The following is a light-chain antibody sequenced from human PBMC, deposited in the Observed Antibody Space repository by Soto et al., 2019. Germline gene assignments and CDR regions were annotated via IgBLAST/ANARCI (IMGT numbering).Light chain of an antibody. CDR1: QAVSNQ. V-gene: IGKV3-15*01. J-gene: IGKJ2*01. Sequence: EILMTQSPATLRVSPGDTVTLSCRASQAVSNQVAWYQQKPGQAPRLLIFGVSDRPTGVPDRFSGEGSATDFTLTIHSLQPDDSALYVCQQYLYWPPQPTFGRGTQLEI. CDR2: GVS. CDR3: QQYLYWPPQPT.